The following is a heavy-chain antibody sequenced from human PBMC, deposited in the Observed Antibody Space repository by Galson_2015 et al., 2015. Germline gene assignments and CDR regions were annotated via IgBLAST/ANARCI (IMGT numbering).Heavy chain of an antibody. CDR3: ARVGGDIAARTWGYFDY. Sequence: SLRLSCAASGFTFSSYAMHWVRQAPGKGLEWVAVISYDGSNKFYADSVKGRFTISRDNSKNTLYQQMNSLRPEDTAVYYCARVGGDIAARTWGYFDYWGQGTLVTVSS. J-gene: IGHJ4*02. V-gene: IGHV3-30-3*01. CDR2: ISYDGSNK. D-gene: IGHD6-6*01. CDR1: GFTFSSYA.